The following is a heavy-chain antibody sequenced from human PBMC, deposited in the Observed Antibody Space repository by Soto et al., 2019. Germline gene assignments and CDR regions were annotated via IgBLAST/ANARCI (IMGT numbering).Heavy chain of an antibody. V-gene: IGHV3-23*01. CDR1: GFTFSTYT. CDR2: IGGGGSSP. J-gene: IGHJ4*02. D-gene: IGHD2-2*01. Sequence: EVQLLESGGGLVQPGGSLRLSCAAAGFTFSTYTMSWVRQAPGKGLEWVSVIGGGGSSPSYVDSVQGRFTISRDNYKNTLFLQMNSLRAEDTAMYYCAKARCSTTNCYGTDYWGQGTMVTVSS. CDR3: AKARCSTTNCYGTDY.